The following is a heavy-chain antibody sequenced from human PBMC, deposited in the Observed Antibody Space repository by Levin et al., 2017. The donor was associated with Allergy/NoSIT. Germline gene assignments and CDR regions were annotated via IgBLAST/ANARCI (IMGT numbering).Heavy chain of an antibody. V-gene: IGHV5-10-1*01. J-gene: IGHJ3*02. CDR3: ARYPDYYDSSGPDAFDS. CDR1: GYSFTSYW. Sequence: GESLKISCKGSGYSFTSYWISWVRQMPGKGLEWMGRIDPSDSYTNYSPSFQGHVTISADKSISTAYLQWSSLKASDTAMYYCARYPDYYDSSGPDAFDSWGQGTMVTVSS. CDR2: IDPSDSYT. D-gene: IGHD3-22*01.